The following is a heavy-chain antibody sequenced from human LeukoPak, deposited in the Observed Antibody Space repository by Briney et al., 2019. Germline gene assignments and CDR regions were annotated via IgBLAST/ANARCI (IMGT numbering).Heavy chain of an antibody. CDR1: GGSISGYY. J-gene: IGHJ3*02. CDR3: ARDMESGSTRGRAFNI. Sequence: SETLSLTCTVSGGSISGYYWSWIRQPPGKGLELIGYIYYSGSTNYNPSLKSRVTISVDTSKNQFSLKLSSVTAADTAVYYCARDMESGSTRGRAFNIWGPGTMVTVSS. D-gene: IGHD1-26*01. CDR2: IYYSGST. V-gene: IGHV4-59*01.